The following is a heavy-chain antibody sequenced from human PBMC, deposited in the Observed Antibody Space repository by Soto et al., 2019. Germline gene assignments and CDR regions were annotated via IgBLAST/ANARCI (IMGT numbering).Heavy chain of an antibody. CDR1: GFTFSSYA. CDR2: ISGSGGNT. J-gene: IGHJ4*02. D-gene: IGHD6-19*01. CDR3: AKDGAYSSGWYPGDY. Sequence: PGGSLRLSCAASGFTFSSYAMSWVRQAPGKGLEWVSGISGSGGNTDYADSVKGRFTISRDNSKNTLYLQMNSLRAEDTAVYYCAKDGAYSSGWYPGDYWGQGTLVTVSS. V-gene: IGHV3-23*01.